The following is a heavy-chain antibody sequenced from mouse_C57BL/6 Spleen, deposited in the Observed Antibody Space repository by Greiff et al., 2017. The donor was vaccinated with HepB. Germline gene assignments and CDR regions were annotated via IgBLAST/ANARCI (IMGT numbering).Heavy chain of an antibody. CDR1: GYTFTDYE. D-gene: IGHD1-1*01. CDR3: TREGYYYGSSYVFDY. V-gene: IGHV1-15*01. CDR2: IDPETGGT. J-gene: IGHJ2*01. Sequence: VQLQQSGAELVRPGASVTLSCKASGYTFTDYEMHWVKQTPVHGLEWIGAIDPETGGTAYNQKFKGKAILTADKSSSTAYMELRSLTSEDSAVYYCTREGYYYGSSYVFDYWGQGTTLTVSS.